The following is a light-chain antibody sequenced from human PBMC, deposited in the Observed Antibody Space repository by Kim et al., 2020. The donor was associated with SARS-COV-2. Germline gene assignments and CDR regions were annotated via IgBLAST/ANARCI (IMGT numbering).Light chain of an antibody. J-gene: IGLJ1*01. V-gene: IGLV2-11*01. CDR1: SSDVGGYNS. Sequence: GQSVTISCTGTSSDVGGYNSVSWYQQHPGKAPKLMIYDVSKRPSGVPDRFSGSKSGNTASLTISGLQAEDEADYYCCSYAGSYTEVFGTGTKVTVL. CDR2: DVS. CDR3: CSYAGSYTEV.